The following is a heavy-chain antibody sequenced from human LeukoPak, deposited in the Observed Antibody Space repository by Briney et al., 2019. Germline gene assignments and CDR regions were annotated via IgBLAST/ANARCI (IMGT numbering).Heavy chain of an antibody. CDR1: GFTISSYW. CDR3: ARQVGPDY. J-gene: IGHJ4*02. D-gene: IGHD1-26*01. V-gene: IGHV3-7*03. CDR2: IKQDGSET. Sequence: GGSLRLSCVASGFTISSYWMSWVRQAPGKGLEWVANIKQDGSETYYVDSVKGRFTISRDNSNNALYLQMNSLRAEDTALYYCARQVGPDYWGQGTLVTVSS.